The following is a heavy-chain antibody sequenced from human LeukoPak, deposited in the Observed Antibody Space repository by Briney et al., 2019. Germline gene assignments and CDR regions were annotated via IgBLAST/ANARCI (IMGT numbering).Heavy chain of an antibody. CDR3: ARGSFGSGSSYTGGFDY. CDR2: IYHSGST. D-gene: IGHD3-10*01. CDR1: GGSVSSGVYS. Sequence: NPSQTLSLTRAVSGGSVSSGVYSWSWIRQPPGKGLEWIGYIYHSGSTYYSPSLMSRVTISIHWSKKQFSLRLSSVTAADTAVYFCARGSFGSGSSYTGGFDYWGQGTLVTVSS. J-gene: IGHJ4*02. V-gene: IGHV4-30-2*01.